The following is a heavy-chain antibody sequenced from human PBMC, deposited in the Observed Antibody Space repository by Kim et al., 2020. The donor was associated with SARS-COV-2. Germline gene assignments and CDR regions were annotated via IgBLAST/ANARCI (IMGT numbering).Heavy chain of an antibody. CDR3: ARQRGPVSDYGDYDAGYYYYYGMDV. J-gene: IGHJ6*02. Sequence: GESLKISCKGSGYSFTSYWIGWVRQMPGKGLEWMGIIYPGDSDTRYSPSFQGQVTISADKSISTAYLQWSSLKASDTAMYYCARQRGPVSDYGDYDAGYYYYYGMDVWGQGTTVTVSS. CDR2: IYPGDSDT. CDR1: GYSFTSYW. D-gene: IGHD4-17*01. V-gene: IGHV5-51*01.